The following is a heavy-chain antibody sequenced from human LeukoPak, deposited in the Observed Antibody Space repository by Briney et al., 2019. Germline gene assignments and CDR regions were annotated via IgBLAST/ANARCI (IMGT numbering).Heavy chain of an antibody. D-gene: IGHD3-3*01. CDR2: IIPIFGTA. J-gene: IGHJ5*02. V-gene: IGHV1-69*13. CDR3: ARDPAPSYDFWSGYGYNWLDP. Sequence: SVKVSCKASGGTFSSYAISWVRQAPGQGLEWMGGIIPIFGTANYAQKFQGRVTITAGESTSTAYMELSSLRSEDTAVYYCARDPAPSYDFWSGYGYNWLDPWGQGTLVTVSS. CDR1: GGTFSSYA.